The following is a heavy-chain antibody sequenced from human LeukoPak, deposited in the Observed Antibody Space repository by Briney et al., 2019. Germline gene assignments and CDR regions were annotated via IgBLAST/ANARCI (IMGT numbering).Heavy chain of an antibody. D-gene: IGHD6-13*01. CDR3: ARGRLPAAVPPFDY. V-gene: IGHV3-53*01. CDR2: IYTGGTT. Sequence: GGSLSLSCAVSGFTVSDNYMSWVRQAPGRGLEWVSVIYTGGTTYYADSVKGRFTISRDNSKSTLYLQMSSLRVEDTAVYYCARGRLPAAVPPFDYWGQEPLVTVSP. CDR1: GFTVSDNY. J-gene: IGHJ4*02.